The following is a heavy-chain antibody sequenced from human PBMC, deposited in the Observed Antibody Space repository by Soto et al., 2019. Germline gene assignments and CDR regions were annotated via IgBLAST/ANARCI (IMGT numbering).Heavy chain of an antibody. J-gene: IGHJ6*02. CDR2: ISSSGSTI. V-gene: IGHV3-48*03. D-gene: IGHD2-21*01. Sequence: LRLSCAASGFTFSSYEMNWVRQAPGKGLEWVSYISSSGSTIYYADSVKGRFTISRDNAKNSLYLQMNSLRAEDTAVYYCARGSRVIYPHYYYGMDVWGQGTTVTVSS. CDR3: ARGSRVIYPHYYYGMDV. CDR1: GFTFSSYE.